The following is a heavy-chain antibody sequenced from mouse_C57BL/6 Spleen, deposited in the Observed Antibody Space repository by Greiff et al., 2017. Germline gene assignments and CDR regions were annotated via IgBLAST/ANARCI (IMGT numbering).Heavy chain of an antibody. V-gene: IGHV1-26*01. CDR2: INPNNGGT. CDR1: GYTFTDYY. J-gene: IGHJ2*01. CDR3: ARTDYGSSYDY. D-gene: IGHD1-1*01. Sequence: VQLQQSGPELVKPGASVKISCKASGYTFTDYYMNWVKQSHGKSLEWIGDINPNNGGTSYNQQFKGKATLTVDKSSSTAYMELRSLTSEDSAVYYCARTDYGSSYDYWGQGTTLTVSS.